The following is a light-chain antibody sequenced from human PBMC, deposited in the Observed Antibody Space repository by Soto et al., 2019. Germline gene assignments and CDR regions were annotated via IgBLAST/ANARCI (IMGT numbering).Light chain of an antibody. CDR2: DAS. J-gene: IGKJ4*01. CDR1: QSVGNNY. Sequence: EIVLTQSPGTLSLSPGERATLSCRASQSVGNNYLAWYQQKPGQAPRFLIYDASSRATGIPDRFSGSGSGTVFTLTISRLEPEDFAVYYCQQYGSTPLTFGGGTKVEIK. V-gene: IGKV3-20*01. CDR3: QQYGSTPLT.